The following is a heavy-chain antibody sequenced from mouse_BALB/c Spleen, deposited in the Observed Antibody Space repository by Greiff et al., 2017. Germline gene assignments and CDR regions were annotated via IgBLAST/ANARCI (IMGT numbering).Heavy chain of an antibody. V-gene: IGHV5-6-5*01. CDR3: AREGYYVPYFDY. Sequence: DVQLVESGGGLVKPGGSLKLSCAASGFTFSSYAMSWVRQTPEKRLEWVASISSGGSTYYPDSVKGRFTISRDNARNILYLQMSSLRSEDTAMYYCAREGYYVPYFDYWGQGTTLTVSS. D-gene: IGHD2-3*01. J-gene: IGHJ2*01. CDR1: GFTFSSYA. CDR2: ISSGGST.